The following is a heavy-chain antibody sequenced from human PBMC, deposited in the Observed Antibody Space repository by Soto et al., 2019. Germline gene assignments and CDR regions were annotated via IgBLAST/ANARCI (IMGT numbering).Heavy chain of an antibody. CDR3: GRHPPYNTGVYYPH. Sequence: GESLKISCRGSGYSFTSYWISWVRQMPGRGLEWMGRIDPSDSYTNYSPSFQGHVTISADKSVNTAYLQWSSLKASDTAMYYCGRHPPYNTGVYYPHWGQGTLVTVSS. V-gene: IGHV5-10-1*01. J-gene: IGHJ4*02. CDR1: GYSFTSYW. CDR2: IDPSDSYT. D-gene: IGHD3-22*01.